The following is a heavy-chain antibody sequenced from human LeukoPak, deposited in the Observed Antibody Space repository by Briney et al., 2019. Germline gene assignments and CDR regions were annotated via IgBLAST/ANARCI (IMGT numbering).Heavy chain of an antibody. D-gene: IGHD3-10*01. CDR3: ARDLSAPYGSGRIHYFDY. CDR1: GFTFSSYW. V-gene: IGHV3-74*01. Sequence: GGSLRLSCAASGFTFSSYWMHWVRQAPGKGLVWVSRINTDGSGTSYADSVKGRLTISRANAKNTLYLQINSLRAEDTAVYYCARDLSAPYGSGRIHYFDYWGQGTLVTVSS. CDR2: INTDGSGT. J-gene: IGHJ4*02.